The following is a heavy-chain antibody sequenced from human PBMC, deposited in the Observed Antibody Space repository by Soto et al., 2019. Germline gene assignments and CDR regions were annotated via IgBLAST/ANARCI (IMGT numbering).Heavy chain of an antibody. CDR3: ARDRVRLGFDY. D-gene: IGHD3-9*01. J-gene: IGHJ4*02. CDR2: INSRGDKT. CDR1: GFTLSAHA. Sequence: GGSLRLSCAASGFTLSAHAMNWFRQAPGKGPEWVSTINSRGDKTFYADSVKGRFTISRDESKNTLYLQMNSLRAEDTAVYYCARDRVRLGFDYWGQGTLVTVSS. V-gene: IGHV3-23*01.